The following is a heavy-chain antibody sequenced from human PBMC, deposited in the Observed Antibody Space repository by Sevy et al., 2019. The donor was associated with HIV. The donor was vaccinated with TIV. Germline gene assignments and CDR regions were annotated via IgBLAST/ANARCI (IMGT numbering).Heavy chain of an antibody. J-gene: IGHJ4*02. CDR2: ISSSSSTI. V-gene: IGHV3-48*02. CDR1: GFTFSSYS. CDR3: ARASTEVNYYGSGSYLGY. Sequence: GGSLRLSCAASGFTFSSYSINWVRQAPGKGLEWVSYISSSSSTIYYADSVKGRFTISRDNAKNSLYLQMNSLRDEDTAVYYCARASTEVNYYGSGSYLGYWGQGTLVTVSS. D-gene: IGHD3-10*01.